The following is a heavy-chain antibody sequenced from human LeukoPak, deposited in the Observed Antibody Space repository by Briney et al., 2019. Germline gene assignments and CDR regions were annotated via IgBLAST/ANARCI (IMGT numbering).Heavy chain of an antibody. CDR3: GKDLSKERSGYYPAQRKGYYLDY. CDR2: ISGSGGST. V-gene: IGHV3-23*01. Sequence: GGSLRLSCAASGFTFSSYAMSWVRQAPGKGLEWVSAISGSGGSTYYADSVKGRFTISRDNSKNTLYLQMNSLRAEDTAVYYCGKDLSKERSGYYPAQRKGYYLDYWGQGTRLTVPS. CDR1: GFTFSSYA. J-gene: IGHJ4*02. D-gene: IGHD3-22*01.